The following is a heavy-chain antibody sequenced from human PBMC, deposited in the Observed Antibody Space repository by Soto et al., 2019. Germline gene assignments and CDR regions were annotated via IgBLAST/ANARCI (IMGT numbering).Heavy chain of an antibody. D-gene: IGHD2-8*01. CDR1: GYSISRGYY. Sequence: PSETLSLTCAVSGYSISRGYYWGWIRQPPGKGLEWIGSIYHSGTTYHNPSLKSRVTISVDTSKNQFSLKLSSVTAADTAVYYCARSYDGVAYHPTYFYGMEVWGQGTWGTVSS. CDR2: IYHSGTT. V-gene: IGHV4-38-2*01. CDR3: ARSYDGVAYHPTYFYGMEV. J-gene: IGHJ6*02.